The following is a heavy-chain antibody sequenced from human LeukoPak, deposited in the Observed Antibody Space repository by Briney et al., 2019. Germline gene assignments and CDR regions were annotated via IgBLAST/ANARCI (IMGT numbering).Heavy chain of an antibody. CDR3: AVLAVAAYFDY. V-gene: IGHV4-34*01. CDR1: GGSFSGYY. J-gene: IGHJ4*02. D-gene: IGHD6-19*01. Sequence: PSETLSLTCAVYGGSFSGYYWSWIRQPPGKGLEWIGEINHSGSTNYNPSLRSRVTISVDTSKNQFSLKLSSVTAADTAVYYCAVLAVAAYFDYWGRGTLVTVSS. CDR2: INHSGST.